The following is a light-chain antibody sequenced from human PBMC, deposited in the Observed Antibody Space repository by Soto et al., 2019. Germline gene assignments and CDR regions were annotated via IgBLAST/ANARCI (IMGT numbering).Light chain of an antibody. CDR2: GNS. V-gene: IGLV1-40*01. CDR3: QSYDSSCVV. Sequence: QSVLTQPPSVSGAPGQRVTISCTGSSSNIGAGYDVHWYQQLPGTAPKLLIYGNSNRPSGVPDRFSGSKSGTSASLAITGLQAEDEADYYCQSYDSSCVVFGGGTKRTGL. CDR1: SSNIGAGYD. J-gene: IGLJ2*01.